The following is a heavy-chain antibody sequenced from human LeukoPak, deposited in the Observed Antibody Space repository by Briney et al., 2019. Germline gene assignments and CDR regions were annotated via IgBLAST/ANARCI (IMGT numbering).Heavy chain of an antibody. CDR1: GYTFTGYY. D-gene: IGHD6-13*01. J-gene: IGHJ6*02. CDR2: INPNSGGT. CDR3: ARDFGSSWYLLDYYGMDV. Sequence: ASVKVSCKASGYTFTGYYIYWVRQAPGQGLEWMGWINPNSGGTNYAQKFQGRVTMTRDTSISTAYMELSRLRSDDTAVYYCARDFGSSWYLLDYYGMDVWGQGTTVTVSS. V-gene: IGHV1-2*02.